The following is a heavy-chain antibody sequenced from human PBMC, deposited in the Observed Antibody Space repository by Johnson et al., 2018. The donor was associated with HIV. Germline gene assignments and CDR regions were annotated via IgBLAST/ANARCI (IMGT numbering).Heavy chain of an antibody. CDR2: ISSSGTTI. J-gene: IGHJ3*02. CDR3: AKTTRGNWGSCFDI. D-gene: IGHD7-27*01. Sequence: QVLLVESGGGLVKPGGSLRLSCAASGFSFSDYFMSWIRQAPGKGLECISYISSSGTTIYYTDSVKGRFTISRDNAKNSLYLQLNSLRAEDTSLYYCAKTTRGNWGSCFDIWGQGTMVTVSS. CDR1: GFSFSDYF. V-gene: IGHV3-11*04.